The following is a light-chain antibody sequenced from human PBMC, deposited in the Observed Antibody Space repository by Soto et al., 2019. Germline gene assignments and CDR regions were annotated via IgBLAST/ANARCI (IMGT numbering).Light chain of an antibody. CDR2: GAS. CDR3: QQYHNWPWP. CDR1: QSISGA. Sequence: EIVVTQSPATLSVYRGGRATLSCRASQSISGALAWYQQKPGQAPRLLIYGASTRATSFPARFSGSGSGTDSTLTISSLQSEDFAVYYCQQYHNWPWPFGQGTKVDIK. J-gene: IGKJ1*01. V-gene: IGKV3-15*01.